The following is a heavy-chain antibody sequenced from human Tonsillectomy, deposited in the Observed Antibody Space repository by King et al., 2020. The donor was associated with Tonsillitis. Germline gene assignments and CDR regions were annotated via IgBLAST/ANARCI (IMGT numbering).Heavy chain of an antibody. J-gene: IGHJ4*02. Sequence: EVQLVESGGGLVRPGGSLRLSCAASGFTFSSSAMNWVRQAPGKGLEWVSDIYSGGGSTYYADSVKGRFSISRDDSKNTLYLQMNSLRAEDTALYYWVKGRFPGGGDFDYWGQGTLVTVSS. V-gene: IGHV3-23*03. CDR3: VKGRFPGGGDFDY. CDR2: IYSGGGST. CDR1: GFTFSSSA. D-gene: IGHD3-10*01.